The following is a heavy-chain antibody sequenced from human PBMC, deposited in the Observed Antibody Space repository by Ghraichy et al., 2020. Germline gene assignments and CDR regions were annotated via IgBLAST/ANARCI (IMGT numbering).Heavy chain of an antibody. CDR2: IKSKTDGRTA. D-gene: IGHD2-21*01. CDR1: GFSVSDAW. J-gene: IGHJ6*02. Sequence: GGSLRLSCAASGFSVSDAWMSWVRQTPGKGLEWVGSIKSKTDGRTADYAAPVKGRFTISRDDSKNTLYLQVNSLKTEDTAVYYCTTDSVKVRKGREIAGIVIRPDYYYYYGTDDWGQGTTVTVSS. CDR3: TTDSVKVRKGREIAGIVIRPDYYYYYGTDD. V-gene: IGHV3-15*01.